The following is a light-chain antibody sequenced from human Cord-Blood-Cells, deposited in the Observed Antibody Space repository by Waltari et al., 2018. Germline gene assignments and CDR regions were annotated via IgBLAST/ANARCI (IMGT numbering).Light chain of an antibody. CDR2: RNN. CDR1: SSNIGSNY. V-gene: IGLV1-47*01. CDR3: AAWDDSLSGWV. Sequence: QSVLTQPPSASGTPGQRVTTSCSGSSSNIGSNYVSWYQQLPGTAPKLLIYRNNQRPSGVPDRFSGSKSGTPASLAISGLRSEDEADYYCAAWDDSLSGWVFGGGTKLTVL. J-gene: IGLJ3*02.